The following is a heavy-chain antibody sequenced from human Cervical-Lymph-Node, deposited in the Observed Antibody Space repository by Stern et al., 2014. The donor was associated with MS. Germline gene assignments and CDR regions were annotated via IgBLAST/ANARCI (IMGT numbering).Heavy chain of an antibody. D-gene: IGHD6-13*01. Sequence: VQLVPYGGGVVQPWRSLSLSCAASGFSFSRYAMHWVRQAPGKGLEWMALIWNDGSNPYYADSGTGRCAISIDNFKNTLYLQMNSLRAEDTAVYYCASAYGSSHYYFDYWGQGTLVTVSS. CDR3: ASAYGSSHYYFDY. CDR2: IWNDGSNP. V-gene: IGHV3-33*01. J-gene: IGHJ4*02. CDR1: GFSFSRYA.